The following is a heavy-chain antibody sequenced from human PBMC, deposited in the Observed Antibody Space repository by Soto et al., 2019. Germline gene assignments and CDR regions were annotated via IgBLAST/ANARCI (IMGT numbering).Heavy chain of an antibody. CDR1: GGNVSSNY. D-gene: IGHD3-22*01. CDR2: IYSGGST. V-gene: IGHV3-66*01. Sequence: GGSLRLSCAASGGNVSSNYMSWVRQAPGKGLEWVSVIYSGGSTYYADSVKGRFTISRDNSKNTLYLQMNSLRAEDTAVYYCAREYYYDSSGSSAFDYWGQGTLVTVSS. J-gene: IGHJ4*02. CDR3: AREYYYDSSGSSAFDY.